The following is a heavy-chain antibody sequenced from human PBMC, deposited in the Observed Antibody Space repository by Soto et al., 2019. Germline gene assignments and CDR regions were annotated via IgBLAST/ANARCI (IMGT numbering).Heavy chain of an antibody. J-gene: IGHJ4*02. Sequence: EVQLLESGGGLVQPGGSLRLSCAASGFTFSSYAMTWVRQAPGKGLEWVSGISASGGPTYYADSVKGRFTMSRDNSKNMLYPHLNSLRAEDTALYYCAKASDGPKGEQQVHYCYSFDYWGQGTLVTVSS. CDR2: ISASGGPT. V-gene: IGHV3-23*01. D-gene: IGHD2-21*01. CDR3: AKASDGPKGEQQVHYCYSFDY. CDR1: GFTFSSYA.